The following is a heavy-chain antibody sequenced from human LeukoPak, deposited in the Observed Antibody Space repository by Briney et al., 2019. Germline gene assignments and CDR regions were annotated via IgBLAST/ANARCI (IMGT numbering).Heavy chain of an antibody. CDR3: ARSYSSSRGTFDY. V-gene: IGHV3-21*01. Sequence: PGRSLRLSCAASGFTFSSYGMNWVRQAPGKGLEWVSSITSSSSYIYYADSVKGRFTISRDNAKNSLYLQVNSLRAEDTAVYYCARSYSSSRGTFDYWGQGTLVTVSS. D-gene: IGHD6-6*01. J-gene: IGHJ4*02. CDR1: GFTFSSYG. CDR2: ITSSSSYI.